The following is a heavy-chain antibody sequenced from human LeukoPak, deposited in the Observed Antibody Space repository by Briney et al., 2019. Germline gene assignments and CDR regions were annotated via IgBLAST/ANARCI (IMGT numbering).Heavy chain of an antibody. CDR1: GFPFTTYW. D-gene: IGHD4-17*01. Sequence: GGSLRLSCAASGFPFTTYWMSWVRQAPGKGLEWVANINQDGSKRYYADSVKGRFTLSRDNAKNSLYLQMDSLRAGDTAVYYCARSDYGDYVNYWGQGTLVTVSS. J-gene: IGHJ4*02. V-gene: IGHV3-7*01. CDR2: INQDGSKR. CDR3: ARSDYGDYVNY.